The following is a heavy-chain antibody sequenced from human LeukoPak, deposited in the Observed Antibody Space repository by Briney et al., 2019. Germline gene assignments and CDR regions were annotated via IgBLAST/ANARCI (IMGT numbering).Heavy chain of an antibody. CDR2: IFPGDSAT. CDR3: GRHGLAGCISGRCFKSFHYYGMDV. D-gene: IGHD2-15*01. Sequence: GESLKISCKGSGYTFTDYWIGWVRQMPGKGLEWMGIIFPGDSATKYSPSFQGQVTISVDKSISTAYLQWSSLKASDSAMYYCGRHGLAGCISGRCFKSFHYYGMDVWGQGTTVTVSS. J-gene: IGHJ6*02. CDR1: GYTFTDYW. V-gene: IGHV5-51*01.